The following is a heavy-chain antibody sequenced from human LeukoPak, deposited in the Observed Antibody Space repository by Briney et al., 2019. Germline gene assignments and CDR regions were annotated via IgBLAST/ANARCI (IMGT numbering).Heavy chain of an antibody. Sequence: GGSLRLSCAASGFTFSSYSMNWVRQAPGKGLEWVSSISSSSSYIYYADSVKGRFTISRDNAKNSLYLQMNSLRAEDTAVYYCARVSVNYYDSSGLDYWGQGTLDTVSS. V-gene: IGHV3-21*01. D-gene: IGHD3-22*01. CDR1: GFTFSSYS. J-gene: IGHJ4*02. CDR2: ISSSSSYI. CDR3: ARVSVNYYDSSGLDY.